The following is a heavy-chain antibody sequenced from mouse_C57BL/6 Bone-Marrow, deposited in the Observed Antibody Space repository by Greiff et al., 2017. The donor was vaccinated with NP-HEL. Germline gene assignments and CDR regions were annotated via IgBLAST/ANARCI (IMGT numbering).Heavy chain of an antibody. Sequence: VQLQQPGAELVRPGTSVKLSCTASGYTFTSYWMHWVKQTPGQGLEWIGVIDPSDSYTNYNHKFKGTATLTLGTSSITAYMQLSSLTSEDSAVYYCARSPLYYYGSSSFTDVFDVWGTGTTVTVSS. CDR1: GYTFTSYW. J-gene: IGHJ1*03. CDR2: IDPSDSYT. D-gene: IGHD1-1*01. CDR3: ARSPLYYYGSSSFTDVFDV. V-gene: IGHV1-59*01.